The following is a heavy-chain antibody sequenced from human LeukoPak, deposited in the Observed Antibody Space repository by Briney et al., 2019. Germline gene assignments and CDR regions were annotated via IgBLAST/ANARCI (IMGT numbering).Heavy chain of an antibody. CDR2: VSTATGTT. Sequence: GASVKVSCRASGYTFTSSGISWVRQVPGQGLEWVGRVSTATGTTNYALNVQDRVTMTRDTSTSTVYMELRSLRSDDTAVYYCAKDTLHRLDPWGQGTLVTVSS. V-gene: IGHV1-18*01. CDR3: AKDTLHRLDP. J-gene: IGHJ5*02. CDR1: GYTFTSSG.